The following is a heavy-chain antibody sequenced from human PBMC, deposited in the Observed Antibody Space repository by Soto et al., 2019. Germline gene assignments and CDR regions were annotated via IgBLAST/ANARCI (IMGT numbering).Heavy chain of an antibody. J-gene: IGHJ4*02. V-gene: IGHV3-23*01. CDR1: GFSFASFA. D-gene: IGHD3-3*01. CDR2: ISGSDGKT. CDR3: AKWSYLDY. Sequence: GGSLRLSCTTSGFSFASFAMTWVRQAPGKGLEWVATISGSDGKTYYADSVKGRFSISRDTSRNTLYLQMNSLRADDTAIYYCAKWSYLDYWGQGTRVTVAS.